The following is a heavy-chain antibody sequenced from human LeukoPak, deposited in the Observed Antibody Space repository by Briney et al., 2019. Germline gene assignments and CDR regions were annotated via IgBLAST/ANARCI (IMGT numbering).Heavy chain of an antibody. D-gene: IGHD3-22*01. Sequence: PSETLSLTCTVSGGPISSSSYYWGWIRQPPGKGLEWIGSIYYSGSTYYNPSLKSRVTISVDTSKNQFSLKLSSVTAADTAVYYCVSSRRITMIVVVHEDYWGQGTLVTVSS. CDR1: GGPISSSSYY. V-gene: IGHV4-39*07. J-gene: IGHJ4*02. CDR2: IYYSGST. CDR3: VSSRRITMIVVVHEDY.